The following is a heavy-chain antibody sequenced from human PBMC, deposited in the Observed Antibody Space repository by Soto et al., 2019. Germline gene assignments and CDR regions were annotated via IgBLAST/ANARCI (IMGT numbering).Heavy chain of an antibody. V-gene: IGHV3-66*01. D-gene: IGHD6-13*01. CDR3: ATSQLVLRHYYLMDV. CDR2: IYSSGNT. Sequence: PGGSLRLSCAASGFTVSGNYMTWVRQAPGKGLEWVSVIYSSGNTYYKESVKGRFTISRDTSKNMLYFQMNSLRAEDTAVYYCATSQLVLRHYYLMDVWGQGTSVTVSS. CDR1: GFTVSGNY. J-gene: IGHJ6*02.